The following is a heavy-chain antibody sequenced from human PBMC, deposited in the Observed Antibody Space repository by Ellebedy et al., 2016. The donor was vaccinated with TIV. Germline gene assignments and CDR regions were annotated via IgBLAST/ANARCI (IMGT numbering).Heavy chain of an antibody. J-gene: IGHJ4*02. Sequence: GESLKISXAASGFTFSVYGIHWVRQAPGKGLEWVAVISYDGSKKYYADSVKGRFTISRDNSKNTLYLQMNSLRPEDTAVYYCAKDIFAYGSGTYYFDYWGQGTLVTVSS. CDR3: AKDIFAYGSGTYYFDY. V-gene: IGHV3-30*18. D-gene: IGHD3-10*01. CDR2: ISYDGSKK. CDR1: GFTFSVYG.